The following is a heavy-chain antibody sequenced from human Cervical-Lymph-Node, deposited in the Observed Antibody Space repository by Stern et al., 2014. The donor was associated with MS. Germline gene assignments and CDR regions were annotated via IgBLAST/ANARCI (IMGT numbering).Heavy chain of an antibody. CDR2: MNPNRGST. J-gene: IGHJ5*01. CDR1: GYTFTSYD. Sequence: QVQLLQPGAEVKKPGASVKVSCKASGYTFTSYDIHWVRQAAGHGPEWLGWMNPNRGSTGYGQKFQGRVTMTGDTSTSTAYMELSSLRSEDTAVYYCARGLVTYSSGWFDFWGQGTLVSVSS. D-gene: IGHD6-19*01. V-gene: IGHV1-8*01. CDR3: ARGLVTYSSGWFDF.